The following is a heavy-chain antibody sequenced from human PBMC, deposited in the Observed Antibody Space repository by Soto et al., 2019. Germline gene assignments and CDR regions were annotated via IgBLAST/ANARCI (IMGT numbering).Heavy chain of an antibody. Sequence: ASVKVSCKASGYTFTSYGISWVRQAPGQGLEWMGWISAYNGNTNYAQKLQGRVTMTTDTSTSTAYMELRSLRSDDTAVYYCARDWGVDYDILTGYDYWGQGTLVTVSS. CDR1: GYTFTSYG. CDR3: ARDWGVDYDILTGYDY. V-gene: IGHV1-18*01. CDR2: ISAYNGNT. D-gene: IGHD3-9*01. J-gene: IGHJ4*02.